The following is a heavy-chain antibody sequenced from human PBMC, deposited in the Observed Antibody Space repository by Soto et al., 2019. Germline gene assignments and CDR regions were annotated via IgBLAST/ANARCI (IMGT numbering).Heavy chain of an antibody. V-gene: IGHV4-31*03. CDR3: ARSGVTGIVIPSHWFDP. D-gene: IGHD2-21*02. CDR1: GYSIGCVCY. Sequence: PSETLSLSCTVSGYSIGCVCYWSWIRQFPGRGLEWIGCISSSGSTYYNPALNNRISLSLDTSQNQFSLKLLSVTAADTAIYYCARSGVTGIVIPSHWFDPWGQGTLVPVSS. J-gene: IGHJ5*02. CDR2: ISSSGST.